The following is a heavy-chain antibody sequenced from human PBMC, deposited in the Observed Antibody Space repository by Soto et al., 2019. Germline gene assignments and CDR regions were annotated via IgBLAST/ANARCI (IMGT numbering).Heavy chain of an antibody. V-gene: IGHV3-23*01. CDR1: GFTFSSYA. CDR2: ISGSGGST. J-gene: IGHJ6*02. Sequence: GGSLRLSCAASGFTFSSYAMSWVRQAPGKGLEWVSAISGSGGSTYYADSVKGRFTISRDNSKNTLYLQMNSLRAEDTAVYYCASLYSSGGYYYYGMDVWGQGTTVTVSS. CDR3: ASLYSSGGYYYYGMDV. D-gene: IGHD6-19*01.